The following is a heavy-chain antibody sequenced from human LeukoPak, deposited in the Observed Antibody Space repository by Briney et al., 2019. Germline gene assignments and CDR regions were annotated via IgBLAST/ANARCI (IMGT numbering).Heavy chain of an antibody. V-gene: IGHV1-2*06. CDR1: GYTFTGYY. CDR3: VRTPPNWGFDY. J-gene: IGHJ4*02. Sequence: ASVKVSCKASGYTFTGYYMHWVRQAPGQGLEWMGRINPNSGGTNYAQKFQGRVTMTRDTSISTAYMELSSLRSEDTAIYYCVRTPPNWGFDYWGQGTLVTVSS. CDR2: INPNSGGT. D-gene: IGHD7-27*01.